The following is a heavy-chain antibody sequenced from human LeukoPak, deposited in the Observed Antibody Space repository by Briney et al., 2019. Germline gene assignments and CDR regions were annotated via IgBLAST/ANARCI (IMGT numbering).Heavy chain of an antibody. CDR2: VHLDGST. Sequence: PSETLSLTCGVSGGSVSSTNWWTWIRQPPGKGLEWIGEVHLDGSTYYNPSLKSRVTISVDTSKNQFSLKLSSVTAADTAVYYCARLSYYYDSSGYYGGYYYYYGMDVWGQGTTVTVSS. D-gene: IGHD3-22*01. CDR1: GGSVSSTNW. J-gene: IGHJ6*02. V-gene: IGHV4-4*02. CDR3: ARLSYYYDSSGYYGGYYYYYGMDV.